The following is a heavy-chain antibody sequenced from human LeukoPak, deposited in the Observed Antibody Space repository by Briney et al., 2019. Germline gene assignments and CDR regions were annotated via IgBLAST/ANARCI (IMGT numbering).Heavy chain of an antibody. CDR3: TKDYRCAN. Sequence: GGSLRLSCAASGFTFSSNAMNWVRQAPGKGLEWVSAVSAGGGGTYYADSVKGRFTISRDNSKHWRYLQMNSLRGEDTAVYYCTKDYRCANWGQGTLVTVSS. J-gene: IGHJ4*02. D-gene: IGHD2-21*01. CDR2: VSAGGGGT. CDR1: GFTFSSNA. V-gene: IGHV3-23*01.